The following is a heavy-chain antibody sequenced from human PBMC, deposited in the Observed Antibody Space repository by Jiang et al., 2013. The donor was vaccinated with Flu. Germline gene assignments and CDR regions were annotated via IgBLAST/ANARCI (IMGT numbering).Heavy chain of an antibody. CDR1: GYSFTTYW. CDR3: ARHKGLGFGEGAMDV. Sequence: ESGAEVKKPGESLRISCKGSGYSFTTYWITWVRQMPGKGLEWMGRIDPSDSYTKYSPSFQGHVTISAGKSISTAYLQWSSLKASDTAIYYCARHKGLGFGEGAMDVWGQGTTVTVSS. CDR2: IDPSDSYT. D-gene: IGHD3-10*01. J-gene: IGHJ6*02. V-gene: IGHV5-10-1*01.